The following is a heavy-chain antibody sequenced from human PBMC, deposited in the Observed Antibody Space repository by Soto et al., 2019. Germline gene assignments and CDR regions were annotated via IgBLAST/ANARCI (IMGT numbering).Heavy chain of an antibody. CDR3: ARVLLWFGELPYNWFDP. CDR1: GFTFSDYY. CDR2: ISSSGSTI. D-gene: IGHD3-10*01. Sequence: TGGSLRLSCAASGFTFSDYYMSWIRQAPGKGLEWVSYISSSGSTIYYADPVKGRFTISRDNAKNSLYPQMNSLRAEDTAVYYCARVLLWFGELPYNWFDPWGQGTLVTVS. J-gene: IGHJ5*02. V-gene: IGHV3-11*01.